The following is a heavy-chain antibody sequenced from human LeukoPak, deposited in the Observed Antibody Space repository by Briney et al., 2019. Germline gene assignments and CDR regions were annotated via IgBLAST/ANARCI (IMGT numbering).Heavy chain of an antibody. CDR1: GYTFTNYD. CDR2: ISPYNGNT. J-gene: IGHJ6*03. Sequence: ASVKVSCKASGYTFTNYDISWVRQAPGQGLEWMGWISPYNGNTNYAQKFQGRVTMTTHTSTSTAYMELRSLRSDDTAVYYCATDHRQSSSSSYYYYMDVWGTGTTATVSS. D-gene: IGHD6-6*01. V-gene: IGHV1-18*01. CDR3: ATDHRQSSSSSYYYYMDV.